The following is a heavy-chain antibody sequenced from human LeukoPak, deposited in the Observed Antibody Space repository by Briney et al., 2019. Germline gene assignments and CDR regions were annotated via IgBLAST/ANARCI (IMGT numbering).Heavy chain of an antibody. J-gene: IGHJ4*02. D-gene: IGHD3-22*01. V-gene: IGHV4-38-2*02. CDR3: ARKSSGYYQDY. CDR1: GYSISSGYY. Sequence: SETLSLTCTVSGYSISSGYYWGWIRQPPGKGLEWIGSIYHSGSTYYNPSLKSRVTISVDTSKNQFSLKLSSVTAADTAVYYCARKSSGYYQDYWGQGTLVTVSS. CDR2: IYHSGST.